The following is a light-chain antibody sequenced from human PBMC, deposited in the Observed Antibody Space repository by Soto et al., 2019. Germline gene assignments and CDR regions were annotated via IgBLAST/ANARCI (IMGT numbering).Light chain of an antibody. J-gene: IGKJ1*01. Sequence: EIGLTQCPATLSAFPGDIVTLSCRASQALNTRLAWYQHKPGQAPRLLIYLTSNRAAGVPARFSAWGSETDFTLTISDVEPEDFAVYYCHQRQSGPRTFGQGTKVDIK. CDR1: QALNTR. CDR2: LTS. CDR3: HQRQSGPRT. V-gene: IGKV3-11*01.